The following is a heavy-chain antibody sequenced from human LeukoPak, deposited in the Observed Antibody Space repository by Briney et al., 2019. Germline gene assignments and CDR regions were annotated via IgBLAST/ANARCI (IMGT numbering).Heavy chain of an antibody. CDR1: GDSISSGSYY. V-gene: IGHV4-61*02. CDR3: ARDAAVDHCGGDCYPDY. D-gene: IGHD2-21*01. Sequence: TLSLSCTVSGDSISSGSYYWSWIRQPAGKGLDWIERNYTSGSTNYNPSLESRVTMSLDTSKNQFSLKLRSVTAADTAVYYCARDAAVDHCGGDCYPDYWGQGTLVTVSS. CDR2: NYTSGST. J-gene: IGHJ4*02.